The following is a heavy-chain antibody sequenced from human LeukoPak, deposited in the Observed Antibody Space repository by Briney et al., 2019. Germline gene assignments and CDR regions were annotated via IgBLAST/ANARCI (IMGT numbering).Heavy chain of an antibody. CDR3: ARKRGYSYGSPH. V-gene: IGHV1-69*13. Sequence: SVKVSCKASGGTFTSYAISWVRQAPGQGLEWMGGIIPILGTANYAQKFQGRVTITADESTSTAYMELSSLRSEDTAVYYCARKRGYSYGSPHWGQGTLVTVSS. CDR1: GGTFTSYA. CDR2: IIPILGTA. J-gene: IGHJ4*02. D-gene: IGHD5-18*01.